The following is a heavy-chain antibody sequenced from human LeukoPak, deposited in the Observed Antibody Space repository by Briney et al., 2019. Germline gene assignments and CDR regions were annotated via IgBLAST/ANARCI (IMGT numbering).Heavy chain of an antibody. CDR3: ARGGGYFDWLLSPLVTHDYGMDV. Sequence: GGSLRLSCAASGFTFSDYYMSWIRQAPGKGLEWVSYISSSGSTIYYADSVKGRFTISRDNAKNSLYLQMNSLRAEDTAVYYCARGGGYFDWLLSPLVTHDYGMDVWGQGTTVTVSS. D-gene: IGHD3-9*01. V-gene: IGHV3-11*04. CDR2: ISSSGSTI. CDR1: GFTFSDYY. J-gene: IGHJ6*02.